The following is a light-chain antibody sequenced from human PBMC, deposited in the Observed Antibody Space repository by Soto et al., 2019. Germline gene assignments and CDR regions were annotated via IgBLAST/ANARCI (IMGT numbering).Light chain of an antibody. CDR2: DVS. V-gene: IGLV2-11*01. CDR1: SSDVGGYNY. Sequence: QSALTQPPSVSGSPGQSVTISCTGTSSDVGGYNYVSWYQQHPGKAPKLMIYDVSNRPSGVPDRFSGSKSGNTASLTISGLQPEEEADYYCCSSTGSNSFVFGTGTKLTVL. J-gene: IGLJ1*01. CDR3: CSSTGSNSFV.